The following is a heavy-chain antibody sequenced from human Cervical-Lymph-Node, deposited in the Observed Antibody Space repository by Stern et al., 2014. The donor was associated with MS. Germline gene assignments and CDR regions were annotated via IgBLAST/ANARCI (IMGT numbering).Heavy chain of an antibody. Sequence: QLQLQESGPGLVKPSETLSLTCTVSGGSTSSTNYYWGWIRQPPGKGLEWVASISHGESSSSIPSLKSRHNFPIDTSKNEFPLKWIPVTAADTAVYYCASLNGSGSYPDYWGQGTLVIVSS. CDR2: ISHGESS. V-gene: IGHV4-39*01. CDR3: ASLNGSGSYPDY. J-gene: IGHJ4*02. D-gene: IGHD3-10*01. CDR1: GGSTSSTNYY.